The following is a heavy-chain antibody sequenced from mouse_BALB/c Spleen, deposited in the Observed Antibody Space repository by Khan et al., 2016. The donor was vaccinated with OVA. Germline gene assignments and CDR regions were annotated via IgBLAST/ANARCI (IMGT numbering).Heavy chain of an antibody. D-gene: IGHD2-14*01. J-gene: IGHJ3*01. V-gene: IGHV3-8*02. CDR1: GDSITSGY. Sequence: EVQLQESGPSLVKPSQTLSLTCSVTGDSITSGYWNWIRKFPGSKLEYMGYIIYTGYTYYNPSLKSRISITRHTSKNQYYLQLNSVTDEDTATSYCARSTYRYAFVYWGQGTLVTVSA. CDR3: ARSTYRYAFVY. CDR2: IIYTGYT.